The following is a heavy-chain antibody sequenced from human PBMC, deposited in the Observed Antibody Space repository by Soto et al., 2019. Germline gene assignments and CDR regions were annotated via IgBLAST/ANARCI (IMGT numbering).Heavy chain of an antibody. J-gene: IGHJ6*02. D-gene: IGHD2-21*01. CDR1: GYRFISYY. CDR2: FNPANGRT. Sequence: ASVKFSCKASGYRFISYYVHWVRQAPGQGLEWLAVFNPANGRTTYAETFHGRINITTDTSTSTLFMELSSLRSEDTAVYFCARDISRRQTYYGMDVWGQGTTVTVSS. CDR3: ARDISRRQTYYGMDV. V-gene: IGHV1-46*01.